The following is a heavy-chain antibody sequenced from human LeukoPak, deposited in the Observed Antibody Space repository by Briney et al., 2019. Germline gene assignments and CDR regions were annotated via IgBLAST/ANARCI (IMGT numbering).Heavy chain of an antibody. CDR2: IYISGST. CDR1: GGSISSGNYY. CDR3: ARSPLTGFDY. J-gene: IGHJ4*02. D-gene: IGHD7-27*01. Sequence: PSQTLSLTCTVSGGSISSGNYYWSWIRQPAGKGLEWIGRIYISGSTNYNSSLKSRVTISVDTSKNQFSLKLTSVTAADTAVYYCARSPLTGFDYWGQGTLVTVSS. V-gene: IGHV4-61*02.